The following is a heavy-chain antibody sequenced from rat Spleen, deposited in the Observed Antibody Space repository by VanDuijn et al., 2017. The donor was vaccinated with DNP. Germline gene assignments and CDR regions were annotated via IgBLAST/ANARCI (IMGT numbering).Heavy chain of an antibody. V-gene: IGHV5-7*01. CDR2: ISSDGTST. D-gene: IGHD2-2*01. J-gene: IGHJ4*01. CDR1: GFTFSDYH. CDR3: ARHRSDTIAMDA. Sequence: EVQLVESGGDLVQPGRSLKLSCAASGFTFSDYHMAWVRQTPTMGLEWVATISSDGTSTYYRDSVEGRFTISRDNAKSTLYLQMDSLRSEDTATYYCARHRSDTIAMDAWGQGTSVTVSS.